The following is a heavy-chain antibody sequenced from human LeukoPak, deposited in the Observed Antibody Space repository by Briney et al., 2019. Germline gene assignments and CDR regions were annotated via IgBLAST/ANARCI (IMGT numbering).Heavy chain of an antibody. J-gene: IGHJ4*02. V-gene: IGHV3-7*03. CDR2: IKQDGSEK. Sequence: GGSPRLSCAASGFTFSSYWMSWVRQAPGKGLEWVANIKQDGSEKYYVDSVKGRFTISRDNAKNSLYLQMNSLRAEDTAVYYCARDRVYSSGWYDYWGQGTLVTVSS. D-gene: IGHD6-19*01. CDR3: ARDRVYSSGWYDY. CDR1: GFTFSSYW.